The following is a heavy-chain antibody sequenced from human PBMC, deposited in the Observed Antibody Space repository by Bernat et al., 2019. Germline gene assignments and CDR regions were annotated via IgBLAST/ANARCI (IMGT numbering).Heavy chain of an antibody. CDR3: AKDSGEGYYDFWSGYRALDY. V-gene: IGHV3-43*02. D-gene: IGHD3-3*01. J-gene: IGHJ4*02. CDR1: GFTFSNSW. CDR2: ISGDGGST. Sequence: EVQLVESGGGLVQPGGSLRLSCAASGFTFSNSWMSWVRQAPGKGLEWVSLISGDGGSTYYADSVKGRFTISRDNSKNSLYLQMNSLRTEDTALYYCAKDSGEGYYDFWSGYRALDYWGQGTLVTISS.